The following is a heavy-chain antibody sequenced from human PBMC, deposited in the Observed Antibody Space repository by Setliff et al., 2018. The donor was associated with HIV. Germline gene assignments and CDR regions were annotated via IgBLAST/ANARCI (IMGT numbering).Heavy chain of an antibody. CDR1: GFSFSTYG. CDR2: IWYDASGE. V-gene: IGHV3-33*01. D-gene: IGHD1-26*01. J-gene: IGHJ4*02. Sequence: GGSLRLSCAASGFSFSTYGMYWVRQAPGKGQEWVAVIWYDASGEHYADSVKGRFTISRDNSKNILYLQMNSLRAEDTAMYFCARDLRGSNFGVSEYWGQGTPVTVSS. CDR3: ARDLRGSNFGVSEY.